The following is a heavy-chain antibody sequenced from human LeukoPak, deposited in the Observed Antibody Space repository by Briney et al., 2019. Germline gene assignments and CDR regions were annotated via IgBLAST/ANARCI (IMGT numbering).Heavy chain of an antibody. CDR3: AGPQAVHEYFQH. D-gene: IGHD6-19*01. Sequence: SETLSLTCTVSGGSISSTDSYWDWIRQPPGKGLEWIGSIYYSGSTYYNQSLQSRVTVSLDTPNNQFSLKLTAVTAADTAVYYCAGPQAVHEYFQHWGRGTLVTVSS. V-gene: IGHV4-39*07. CDR1: GGSISSTDSY. J-gene: IGHJ1*01. CDR2: IYYSGST.